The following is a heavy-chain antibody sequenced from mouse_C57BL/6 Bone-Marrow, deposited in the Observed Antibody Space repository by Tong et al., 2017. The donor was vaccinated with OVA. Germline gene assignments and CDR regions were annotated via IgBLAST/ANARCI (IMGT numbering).Heavy chain of an antibody. CDR2: INSDGDST. Sequence: EVQLQESGGGLVQPGESLKLSCESNEYEFPSHDMSWVRKTPENRLELVAAINSDGDSTYYPENMKRRFIMTRDNTKKTVYMQMSSLRSEDTAVYYCARRLGIDYWGQGTTLTVSS. D-gene: IGHD4-1*01. J-gene: IGHJ2*01. CDR1: EYEFPSHD. CDR3: ARRLGIDY. V-gene: IGHV5-2*01.